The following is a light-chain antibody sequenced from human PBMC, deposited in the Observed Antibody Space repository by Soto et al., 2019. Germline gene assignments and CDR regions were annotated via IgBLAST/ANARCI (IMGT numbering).Light chain of an antibody. J-gene: IGKJ1*01. V-gene: IGKV3-20*01. Sequence: EIVLTQSPGTLSLSPGERATLSFMASQSVSSSYLAWYQQKPGQAPRLLIYGASSRATGIPDRFSGSGSGTDFTLTISRLEPEDFAVYYCQQYGSSPLTWTFGQGTKVDIK. CDR1: QSVSSSY. CDR3: QQYGSSPLTWT. CDR2: GAS.